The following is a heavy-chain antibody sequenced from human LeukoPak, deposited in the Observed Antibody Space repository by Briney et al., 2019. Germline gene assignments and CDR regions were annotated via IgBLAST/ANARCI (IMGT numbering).Heavy chain of an antibody. CDR2: INPSGGST. Sequence: ASGKVSCKASGYTFTSYYMHWVRQAPVQGIEWMGIINPSGGSTSYAQKFQGRVTMTRDTSTSTVYMELSSLRSEDTAVNYCARDSRVVIDPRFDYWGQGTLVTVSS. CDR3: ARDSRVVIDPRFDY. D-gene: IGHD3-10*01. J-gene: IGHJ4*02. V-gene: IGHV1-46*01. CDR1: GYTFTSYY.